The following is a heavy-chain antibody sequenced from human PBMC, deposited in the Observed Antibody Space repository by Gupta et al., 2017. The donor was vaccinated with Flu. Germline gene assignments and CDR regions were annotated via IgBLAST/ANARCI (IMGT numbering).Heavy chain of an antibody. CDR3: AKATARRSAAGYYFDY. V-gene: IGHV3-9*01. J-gene: IGHJ4*02. Sequence: EVQRLESGGGLVQPGRSLRLSCAASGFTFDDYAMHWVRQAPGKGLEWVSGISWSSGSIGYAASVKVRVTISSDNAKNSLDLQMNSLRAEETALDYCAKATARRSAAGYYFDYGVQGTLVAVSS. D-gene: IGHD6-13*01. CDR1: GFTFDDYA. CDR2: ISWSSGSI.